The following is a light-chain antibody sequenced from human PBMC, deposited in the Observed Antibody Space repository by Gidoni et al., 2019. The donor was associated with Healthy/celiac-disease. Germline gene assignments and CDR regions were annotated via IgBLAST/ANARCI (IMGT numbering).Light chain of an antibody. J-gene: IGKJ4*01. CDR2: AAS. V-gene: IGKV1-39*01. Sequence: DIQMTQSPSSLSASVGDRVTITCRASQSISSYLNWYQQKPGKAPKLLIYAASSSQSGVPSRFSGSGSGTDFTLTISSLQPEDFATYYCQQSYSTPCTFGGGTKVEIK. CDR1: QSISSY. CDR3: QQSYSTPCT.